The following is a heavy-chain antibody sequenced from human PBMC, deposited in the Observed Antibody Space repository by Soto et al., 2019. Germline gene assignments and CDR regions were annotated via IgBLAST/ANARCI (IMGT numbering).Heavy chain of an antibody. D-gene: IGHD2-21*02. V-gene: IGHV4-4*07. CDR1: GGSISSYY. CDR3: ARAYCGGDCYLNWFDP. Sequence: SETLSLTCTVSGGSISSYYWSWIRQPAGKGLEWIGRIYTSGSTNYNPSLKSRVTMSVDTSKNQFSLKLSSVTAADTAVYYCARAYCGGDCYLNWFDPWGQGTLVTVSS. J-gene: IGHJ5*02. CDR2: IYTSGST.